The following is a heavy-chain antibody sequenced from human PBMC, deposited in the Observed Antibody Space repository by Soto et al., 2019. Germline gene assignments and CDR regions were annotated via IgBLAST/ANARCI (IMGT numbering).Heavy chain of an antibody. Sequence: QVQLVESGGGVVQPGRSLRLSWAASGFTFSSYGMHGVRQAPGKGLEGVAVISYDGSKKYYADSVKGRFTISRDNSKNTLYLQMNSLRAEDTAVYYCATDPTIVGATLGDYWGQGTLVTVSS. CDR2: ISYDGSKK. CDR1: GFTFSSYG. V-gene: IGHV3-30*03. J-gene: IGHJ4*02. CDR3: ATDPTIVGATLGDY. D-gene: IGHD1-26*01.